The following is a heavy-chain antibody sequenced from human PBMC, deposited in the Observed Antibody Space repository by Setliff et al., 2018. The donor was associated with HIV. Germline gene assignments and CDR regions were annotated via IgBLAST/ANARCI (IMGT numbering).Heavy chain of an antibody. CDR2: INPNSDNT. J-gene: IGHJ6*03. CDR3: ARIGRTPYYYYYMDV. Sequence: ALVKVSCKASGYAFNSYTLNWVRQATGRGLEWMGWINPNSDNTAYAQKFQGRLTMTRNTSTGTVYMELSSLRSEDTAVYYCARIGRTPYYYYYMDVWGKGTTVTVS. D-gene: IGHD2-15*01. CDR1: GYAFNSYT. V-gene: IGHV1-8*01.